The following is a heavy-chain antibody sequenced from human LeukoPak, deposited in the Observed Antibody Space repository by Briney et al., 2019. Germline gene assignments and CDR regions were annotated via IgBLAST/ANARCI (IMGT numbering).Heavy chain of an antibody. Sequence: GGCLRLSCAASGFTFSSYSMNWVRQAPGKGLEWVSSISSSSSYIYYADSVKGRFTISRDNAKNSLYLHMNSLRAEDTAVYYCAREGDSSGYYRYFDYWGQGTLVTVSS. CDR3: AREGDSSGYYRYFDY. D-gene: IGHD3-22*01. V-gene: IGHV3-21*01. CDR2: ISSSSSYI. CDR1: GFTFSSYS. J-gene: IGHJ4*02.